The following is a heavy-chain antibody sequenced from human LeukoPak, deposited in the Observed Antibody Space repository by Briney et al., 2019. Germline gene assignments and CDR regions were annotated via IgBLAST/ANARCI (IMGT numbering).Heavy chain of an antibody. Sequence: PGGSLRLSCAASGFTFSGYAMSWVRQAPGKGLEWVSAISGSGGSTYYADSVKGRFTISRDNSKNTLYLQMNSLRAEDTAVYYCAKVGVMGYGSGSYAYWGQGTLVTVSS. J-gene: IGHJ4*02. CDR3: AKVGVMGYGSGSYAY. D-gene: IGHD3-10*01. CDR1: GFTFSGYA. CDR2: ISGSGGST. V-gene: IGHV3-23*01.